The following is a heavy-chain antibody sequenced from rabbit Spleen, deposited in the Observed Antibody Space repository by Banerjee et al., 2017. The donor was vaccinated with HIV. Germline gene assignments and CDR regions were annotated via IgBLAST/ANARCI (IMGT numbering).Heavy chain of an antibody. V-gene: IGHV1S40*01. CDR3: ARNYVNAFDP. CDR2: IYAGSSGST. CDR1: GIDFSRGYD. Sequence: QSLEESGGDLVKPGGTLTLTCKASGIDFSRGYDMCWVRQAPGKGLEWIACIYAGSSGSTYYASWAKGRFTISKTSSTTVTLHMTSLTAADTATYFCARNYVNAFDPWGPGTLVTV. J-gene: IGHJ2*01. D-gene: IGHD1-1*01.